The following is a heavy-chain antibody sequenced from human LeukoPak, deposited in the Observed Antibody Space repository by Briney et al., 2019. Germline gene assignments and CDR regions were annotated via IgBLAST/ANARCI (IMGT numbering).Heavy chain of an antibody. Sequence: GGSLRLSCAASGFTFSSYSMNWVRQAPGKRLEWVSSITGSGRDTYYADSVKGRITLSRDNSKNTLYLQMNSLGAEDTALYYCAKGTLGSCSGATCYDFDYWGQGALVTVSS. D-gene: IGHD2-2*01. CDR3: AKGTLGSCSGATCYDFDY. CDR1: GFTFSSYS. CDR2: ITGSGRDT. V-gene: IGHV3-23*01. J-gene: IGHJ4*02.